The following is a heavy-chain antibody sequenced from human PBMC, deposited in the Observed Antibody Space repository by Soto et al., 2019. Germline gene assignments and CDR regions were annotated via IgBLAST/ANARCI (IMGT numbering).Heavy chain of an antibody. D-gene: IGHD3-16*01. CDR2: IIPIFGTA. V-gene: IGHV1-69*12. CDR3: ARVAEGEGDWFDP. J-gene: IGHJ5*02. Sequence: QVQLVQSGAEVKKPGSSVKVSCKASGGTFSSYAISWVRQAPGQGLEWMGGIIPIFGTANYAQKFQGRVRIPADEYTGTAYMELSSLRSEATAVYYWARVAEGEGDWFDPWGQGTLVTVSS. CDR1: GGTFSSYA.